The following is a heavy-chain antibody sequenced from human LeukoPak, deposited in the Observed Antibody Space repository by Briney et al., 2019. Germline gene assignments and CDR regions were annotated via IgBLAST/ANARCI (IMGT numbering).Heavy chain of an antibody. CDR1: GGSFSGYY. Sequence: PSETLSLTCAVYGGSFSGYYWSWIRQPPGKGLEWIGEINHSGSTNYNPSLKSRVTISVDTSKNQFSLKLSSVTAADTAVYYCAGRRDGYNFLNWGQGTLVTVSS. D-gene: IGHD5-12*01. J-gene: IGHJ4*02. CDR3: AGRRDGYNFLN. CDR2: INHSGST. V-gene: IGHV4-34*01.